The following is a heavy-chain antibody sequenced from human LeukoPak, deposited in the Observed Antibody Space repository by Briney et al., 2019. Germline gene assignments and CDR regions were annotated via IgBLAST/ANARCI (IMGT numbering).Heavy chain of an antibody. D-gene: IGHD3-10*01. Sequence: DPGGSLRLSCAASGFTLRSCMHWVRQAPGEGLEWVAVIWHDGSVLDYSESVKGRFTVSRDNRKNTLYLQMDSLRVEDTAVYYCARDRGQDDPIDIWGQGTLVTVSS. J-gene: IGHJ4*02. CDR1: GFTLRSC. CDR2: IWHDGSVL. CDR3: ARDRGQDDPIDI. V-gene: IGHV3-33*01.